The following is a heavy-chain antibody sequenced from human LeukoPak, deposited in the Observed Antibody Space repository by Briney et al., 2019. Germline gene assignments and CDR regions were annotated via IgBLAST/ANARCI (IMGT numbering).Heavy chain of an antibody. CDR2: IYPGDSDT. Sequence: KDGESLKISCKGSGYSFTSYWIGWVCQMPGKGLEWMGIIYPGDSDTRYSPSFQGQVTISADKSISTAYLQWSSLKASDTAMYYCARHGLRPWSGYYYYMDVWGKGTTVTVSS. J-gene: IGHJ6*03. D-gene: IGHD3-3*01. V-gene: IGHV5-51*01. CDR1: GYSFTSYW. CDR3: ARHGLRPWSGYYYYMDV.